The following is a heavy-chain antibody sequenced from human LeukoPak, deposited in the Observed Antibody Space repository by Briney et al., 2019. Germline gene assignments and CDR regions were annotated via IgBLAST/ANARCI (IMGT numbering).Heavy chain of an antibody. CDR2: INPDGSVT. CDR1: GFTFSSYW. V-gene: IGHV3-74*01. Sequence: GGSLRHSCVASGFTFSSYWMHWVRQDPGKGRGWVSRINPDGSVTGYADSVKGRFTVSRDNAKNTLYMQMNSLRAEYSSINYCTRNFYYGDYLWGQGTLVTVSS. CDR3: TRNFYYGDYL. D-gene: IGHD4-17*01. J-gene: IGHJ5*02.